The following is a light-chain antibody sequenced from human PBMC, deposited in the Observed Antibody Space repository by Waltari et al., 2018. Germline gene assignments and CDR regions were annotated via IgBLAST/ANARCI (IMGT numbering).Light chain of an antibody. V-gene: IGKV3-20*01. Sequence: EIVLTQSPGTLSLSPGERATLPCRASQTISSGFLAWYQQKPGQGPRLLTFGASSRATGIPDRFSGSGSGTDFTLTINRLEPEDFAVYYCQQYGSSLFTFGPGTKVDIK. CDR3: QQYGSSLFT. CDR1: QTISSGF. CDR2: GAS. J-gene: IGKJ3*01.